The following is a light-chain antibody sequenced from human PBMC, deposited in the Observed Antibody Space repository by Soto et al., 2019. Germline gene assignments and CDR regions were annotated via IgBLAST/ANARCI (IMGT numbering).Light chain of an antibody. V-gene: IGKV3D-15*01. J-gene: IGKJ5*01. CDR3: QQHNNWPLT. Sequence: EIVMTQSPATLSVSPGERVTLSCRASQSVSSNLAWYQQKPGQAPRLLIYGVSTRATGIPARFSATGSGTEFTLTISSLQSEDFAVYYCQQHNNWPLTFGQGTRVE. CDR1: QSVSSN. CDR2: GVS.